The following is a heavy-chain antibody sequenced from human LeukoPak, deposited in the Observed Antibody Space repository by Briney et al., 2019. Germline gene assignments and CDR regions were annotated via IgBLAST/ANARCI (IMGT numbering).Heavy chain of an antibody. CDR2: IYTSGCT. J-gene: IGHJ6*03. D-gene: IGHD2-15*01. CDR1: GGSISSGSYY. CDR3: ARAHLGYCSGGSCYPYYMDV. Sequence: SETLSLTCTVSGGSISSGSYYWSWIRRPAGKGLEWIGRIYTSGCTNYNPSLKSRVTISVDTSKNQFSLKLSSVTAADTAVYYCARAHLGYCSGGSCYPYYMDVWGKGTTVTVSS. V-gene: IGHV4-61*02.